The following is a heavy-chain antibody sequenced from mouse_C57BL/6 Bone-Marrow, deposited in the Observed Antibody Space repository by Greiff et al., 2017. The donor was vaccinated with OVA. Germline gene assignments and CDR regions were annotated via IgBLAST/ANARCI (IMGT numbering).Heavy chain of an antibody. CDR3: ARETYWYFDV. CDR2: ISYSGST. J-gene: IGHJ1*03. V-gene: IGHV3-1*01. CDR1: GYSITSGYD. Sequence: EVKLQESGPGMVKPSQSLSLTCTVTGYSITSGYDWHWIRHFPGNKLEWMGYISYSGSTNYNPYPKSRISITHDTSKNHFFLKLNSMTTEDTATYYCARETYWYFDVWGTGTTVTVSS.